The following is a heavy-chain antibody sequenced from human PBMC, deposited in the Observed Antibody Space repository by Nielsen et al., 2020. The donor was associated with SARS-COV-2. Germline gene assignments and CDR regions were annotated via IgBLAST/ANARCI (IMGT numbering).Heavy chain of an antibody. CDR3: ARGSGMGV. Sequence: GESLKISCAASGFTFANHWMTWVRQAPGKGLEWVANIKQDGSEKYFMDSVQGRFTISRDNAKSSLFLQMNSLRADDTARYYCARGSGMGVWGQGTAVIVSS. CDR2: IKQDGSEK. D-gene: IGHD3-10*01. V-gene: IGHV3-7*03. J-gene: IGHJ6*02. CDR1: GFTFANHW.